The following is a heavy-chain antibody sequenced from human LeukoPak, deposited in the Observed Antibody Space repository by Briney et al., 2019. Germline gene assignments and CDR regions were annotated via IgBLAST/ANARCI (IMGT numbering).Heavy chain of an antibody. V-gene: IGHV3-48*03. CDR3: ARERYDSSGFDY. CDR2: ISSSGSTI. D-gene: IGHD3-22*01. CDR1: GFTFSSYE. Sequence: PGGSLRLSCAASGFTFSSYEMNWVRQAPGKGLEWVSYISSSGSTIYYADSVKGRFTISRDNAKNSLYLQMNSLRAEDTAVYYCARERYDSSGFDYWGQETLVTVSS. J-gene: IGHJ4*02.